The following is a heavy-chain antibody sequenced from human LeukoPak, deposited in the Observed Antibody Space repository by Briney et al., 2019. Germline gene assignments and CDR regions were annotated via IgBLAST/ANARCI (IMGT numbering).Heavy chain of an antibody. Sequence: SETLSLTCTVSGGSISSYYWSWIRQPPGKGLEWIGYIYYSGSTNYNPSLKSRVTISVDTSKNQFSLKLSYVTAADKAVLYCAGGIVVVVAATQYHFYYMDVWGKGTTVTVSS. D-gene: IGHD2-15*01. CDR1: GGSISSYY. J-gene: IGHJ6*03. CDR3: AGGIVVVVAATQYHFYYMDV. V-gene: IGHV4-59*01. CDR2: IYYSGST.